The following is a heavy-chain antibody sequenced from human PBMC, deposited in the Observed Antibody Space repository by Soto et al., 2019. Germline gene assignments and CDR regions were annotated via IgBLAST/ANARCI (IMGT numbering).Heavy chain of an antibody. CDR3: ARLPDWNSSSWYVDY. V-gene: IGHV5-51*01. CDR1: GYSFTSYW. J-gene: IGHJ4*02. Sequence: VESLKISCKGSGYSFTSYWIGWVRQMPGKGLEWMGIIYPGDSDTRYSPSFQGQVTISADKSISTAYLQWSSLKASDTAMYYCARLPDWNSSSWYVDYWGQGTLVTVSS. CDR2: IYPGDSDT. D-gene: IGHD6-13*01.